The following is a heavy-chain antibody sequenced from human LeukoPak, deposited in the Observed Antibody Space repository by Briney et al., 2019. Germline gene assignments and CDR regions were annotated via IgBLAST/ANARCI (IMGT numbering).Heavy chain of an antibody. D-gene: IGHD3-9*01. CDR3: ARAHYDILTGYYFDY. Sequence: PGGSLRLSCAASGFTFSSYEMNWVRQAPGKGLEWVSSISSSSSYIYYADSVKGRFTISRDNAKNSLYLQMNSLRAEDTAVYYCARAHYDILTGYYFDYWGQGTLVTVSS. V-gene: IGHV3-21*01. J-gene: IGHJ4*02. CDR2: ISSSSSYI. CDR1: GFTFSSYE.